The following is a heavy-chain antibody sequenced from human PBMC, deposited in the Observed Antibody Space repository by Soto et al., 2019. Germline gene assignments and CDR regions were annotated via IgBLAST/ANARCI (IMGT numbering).Heavy chain of an antibody. D-gene: IGHD3-22*01. CDR2: IKSKTDGGTT. Sequence: GWSLRLSCAASAFTFSNAWMSWVRQAPGKGLEWGGRIKSKTDGGTTDYAAPVKGRFTISRDDSKNTLYLQMNSLKTEDTAVYYCTTAYYDRSRGYYFYSGMEVWGKGTKVTVSS. V-gene: IGHV3-15*01. J-gene: IGHJ6*04. CDR1: AFTFSNAW. CDR3: TTAYYDRSRGYYFYSGMEV.